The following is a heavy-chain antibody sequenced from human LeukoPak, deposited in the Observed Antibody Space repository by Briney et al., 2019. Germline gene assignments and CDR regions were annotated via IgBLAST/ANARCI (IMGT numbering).Heavy chain of an antibody. CDR3: ARVLYYDFWSGYSLGNYYYMDV. CDR1: VYTFTSYD. Sequence: ASETVSFKASVYTFTSYDINWVRQATGQGLEWMGWMNPNSGDTGYAHKFQASVTITRNPSSSTAYMELSSLRSEDTAVYYCARVLYYDFWSGYSLGNYYYMDVWGKGTTVTVSS. J-gene: IGHJ6*03. V-gene: IGHV1-8*03. D-gene: IGHD3-3*01. CDR2: MNPNSGDT.